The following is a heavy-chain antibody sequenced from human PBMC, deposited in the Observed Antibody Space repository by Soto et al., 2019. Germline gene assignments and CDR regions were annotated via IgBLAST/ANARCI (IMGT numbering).Heavy chain of an antibody. CDR3: ARDPYCSSTSCSNWFDP. V-gene: IGHV3-33*01. J-gene: IGHJ5*02. CDR1: GFTFSSYG. Sequence: PVGSLRLSCAASGFTFSSYGMHWVRQAPGKGLEWVAVIWYDGSNKYYADSVKGRFTISRDNSKNTLYLQMNSLRAEDTAVYYCARDPYCSSTSCSNWFDPWGQGTLVTVSS. CDR2: IWYDGSNK. D-gene: IGHD2-2*01.